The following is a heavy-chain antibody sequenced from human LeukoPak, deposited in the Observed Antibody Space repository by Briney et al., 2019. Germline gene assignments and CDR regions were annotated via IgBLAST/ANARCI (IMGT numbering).Heavy chain of an antibody. D-gene: IGHD1-26*01. V-gene: IGHV3-48*01. Sequence: PGGSLRLSCAASGFTFSSYSMNWVRQAPGKGLEWVSHISRRTSTIYYADSVKGRFTISRDNAKKSLYLEMNSLRAEDAAVYYCARDVGATDFDCRGQGTLVTVSS. CDR1: GFTFSSYS. CDR3: ARDVGATDFDC. J-gene: IGHJ4*02. CDR2: ISRRTSTI.